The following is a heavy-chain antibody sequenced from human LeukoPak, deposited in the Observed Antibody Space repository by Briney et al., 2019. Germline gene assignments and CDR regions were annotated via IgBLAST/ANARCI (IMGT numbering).Heavy chain of an antibody. CDR1: GFTFSSYE. D-gene: IGHD4-17*01. V-gene: IGHV3-48*03. Sequence: PGGSLRLSCAASGFTFSSYEMNWVRQAPGKGLEWVSYISSSGSTIYYADSVKGRFTISRDNSKNTLYLQMNSLRPEDTAMYYCAMSVTDLPYYNYMDVWGKGTTVTVSS. J-gene: IGHJ6*03. CDR3: AMSVTDLPYYNYMDV. CDR2: ISSSGSTI.